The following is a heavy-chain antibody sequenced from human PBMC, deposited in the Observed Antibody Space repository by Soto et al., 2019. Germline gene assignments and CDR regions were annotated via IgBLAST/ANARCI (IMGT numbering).Heavy chain of an antibody. CDR1: GFTFSNSW. V-gene: IGHV3-74*01. Sequence: EVQLVESGGGLVQPGGSLRLSCAASGFTFSNSWMHWVRQTPGKGLVCVSRINNDGSATTYADSVKGRFTISRDNAKNTVYLQMNSLRAEDTAVYYCARGTEGSWVWWLPHWGQGTLVTVSS. CDR2: INNDGSAT. CDR3: ARGTEGSWVWWLPH. D-gene: IGHD5-12*01. J-gene: IGHJ4*02.